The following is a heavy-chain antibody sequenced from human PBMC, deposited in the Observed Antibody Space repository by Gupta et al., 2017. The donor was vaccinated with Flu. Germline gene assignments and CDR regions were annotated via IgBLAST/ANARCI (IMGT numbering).Heavy chain of an antibody. V-gene: IGHV5-51*03. D-gene: IGHD3-10*01. CDR1: GYSFSGFW. J-gene: IGHJ5*02. CDR2: IYPGDSDT. Sequence: GKKPGESLRISCKGSGYSFSGFWMAWVRQRPGKGLEWMGTIYPGDSDTTYSPSFQGRVTISAAKSISTIYLQWSSLEASDTAVYYCARRGGVAYNWFDPWGQGTLVTVS. CDR3: ARRGGVAYNWFDP.